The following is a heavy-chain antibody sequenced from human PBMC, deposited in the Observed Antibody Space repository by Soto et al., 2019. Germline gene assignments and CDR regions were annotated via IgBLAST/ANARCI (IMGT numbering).Heavy chain of an antibody. J-gene: IGHJ4*02. V-gene: IGHV3-23*01. CDR2: ISGSGGST. Sequence: EVQLLESGGGLVQPGGSLRLSCAASGFTFSSYAMSWVRQAPGKGLEWVSGISGSGGSTYYADSVKGRFTISRDNFKNTLYLQMNSLRAEDTAVYYCAKRGYCSGGNCYSFDYWGQGTLVTVAS. D-gene: IGHD2-15*01. CDR1: GFTFSSYA. CDR3: AKRGYCSGGNCYSFDY.